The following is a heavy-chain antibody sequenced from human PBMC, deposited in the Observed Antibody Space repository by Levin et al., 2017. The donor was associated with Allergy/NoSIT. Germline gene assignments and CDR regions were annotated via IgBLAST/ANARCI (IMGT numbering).Heavy chain of an antibody. CDR1: GFTFDDYA. J-gene: IGHJ4*02. CDR2: ISWNSGSI. V-gene: IGHV3-9*01. CDR3: AKDIHRGGSGSPFDY. D-gene: IGHD3-10*01. Sequence: GGSLRLSCAASGFTFDDYAMHWVRQAPGKGLEWVSGISWNSGSIGYADSVKGRFTISRDNAKNSLYLQMNSLRAEDTALYYCAKDIHRGGSGSPFDYWGQGTLVTVSS.